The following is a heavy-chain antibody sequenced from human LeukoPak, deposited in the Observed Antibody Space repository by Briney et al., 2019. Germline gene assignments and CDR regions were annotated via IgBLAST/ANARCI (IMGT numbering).Heavy chain of an antibody. J-gene: IGHJ4*02. CDR2: IADSGGVT. Sequence: GGSLRLSCAASGFTFSSYSMNWVRQAPGKGLEWVSAIADSGGVTYYADSVKGRFSISRDNSKNTLYLQMNSLRAEDTAVYYCANPGNPMTTHLPYWGQGTLVTVSS. V-gene: IGHV3-23*01. CDR1: GFTFSSYS. D-gene: IGHD4-11*01. CDR3: ANPGNPMTTHLPY.